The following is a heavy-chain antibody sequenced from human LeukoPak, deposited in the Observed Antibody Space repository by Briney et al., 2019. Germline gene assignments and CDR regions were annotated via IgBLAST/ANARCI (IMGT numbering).Heavy chain of an antibody. Sequence: ASVTVSCKASGYTFTSYGISWVRQAPGQGLEGMGWISAYNGNTNYAQKLQGRVTMTTDTSKSTAYMALRSLRSDDTAVYYCAITLNGGRNWFDSWGQGTLVTVSS. CDR3: AITLNGGRNWFDS. J-gene: IGHJ5*01. CDR2: ISAYNGNT. D-gene: IGHD2-8*01. V-gene: IGHV1-18*01. CDR1: GYTFTSYG.